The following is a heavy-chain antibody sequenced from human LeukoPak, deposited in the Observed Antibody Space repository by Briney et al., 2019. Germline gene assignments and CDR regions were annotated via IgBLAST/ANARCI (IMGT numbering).Heavy chain of an antibody. CDR3: ARGEATYYYDSSGQLGAFDI. Sequence: GGSLRLSCVASGFTFSDFYMSWIRQAPGEGLEFVSYISSDGSIIYYADSVKGRFTVSRDNAKNSLYLHMNSLRADDTAVYYCARGEATYYYDSSGQLGAFDIWGQGTMVTVSS. V-gene: IGHV3-11*01. J-gene: IGHJ3*02. CDR1: GFTFSDFY. CDR2: ISSDGSII. D-gene: IGHD3-22*01.